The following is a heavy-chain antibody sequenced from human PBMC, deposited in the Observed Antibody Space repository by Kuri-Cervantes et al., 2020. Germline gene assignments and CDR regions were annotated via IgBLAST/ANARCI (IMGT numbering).Heavy chain of an antibody. D-gene: IGHD4-23*01. CDR1: GFTFSSYW. CDR3: ARGRRLRWGYWFDP. Sequence: GGSLRLFCAASGFTFSSYWMSWVRQAPGKGLEWVANIKQDGSEKYYVDSVKGRFTISRDNSKNTLYLQMNSLRAEDTAVYYCARGRRLRWGYWFDPWGQGTLVTVSS. CDR2: IKQDGSEK. V-gene: IGHV3-7*03. J-gene: IGHJ5*02.